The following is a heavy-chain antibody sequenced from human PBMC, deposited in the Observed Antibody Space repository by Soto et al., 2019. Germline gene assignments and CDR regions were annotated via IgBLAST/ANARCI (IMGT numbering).Heavy chain of an antibody. J-gene: IGHJ4*02. CDR1: GGTFSSYA. CDR3: ARDRAVVAATPTDYYFDY. CDR2: FIPIFGTA. D-gene: IGHD2-15*01. V-gene: IGHV1-69*01. Sequence: QVQLVQSGAEVKKPGSSVKVSCKASGGTFSSYAISWVRQAPGRGLEWMGGFIPIFGTANYAQKFQGRVTITADESTSTAYMELISLRSEDTAVYYCARDRAVVAATPTDYYFDYWGQGTLVTVSS.